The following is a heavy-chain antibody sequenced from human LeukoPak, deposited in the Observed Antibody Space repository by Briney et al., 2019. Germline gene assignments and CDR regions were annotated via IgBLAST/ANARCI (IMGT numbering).Heavy chain of an antibody. CDR1: GFTFRSYG. CDR3: ARVRGRSYGSGSYAGLDV. Sequence: GGSLRLSCAASGFTFRSYGMYWVRQAPGKGLEWVAVIWYDGSKIYYADSVKGRFTISRDNSKNTLYMEMNSLRAEDTAVYYCARVRGRSYGSGSYAGLDVWGKGTTVTVSS. V-gene: IGHV3-33*07. D-gene: IGHD3-10*01. CDR2: IWYDGSKI. J-gene: IGHJ6*04.